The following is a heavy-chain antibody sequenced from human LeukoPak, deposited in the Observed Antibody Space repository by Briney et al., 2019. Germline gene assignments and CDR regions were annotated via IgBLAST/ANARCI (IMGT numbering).Heavy chain of an antibody. D-gene: IGHD4-17*01. CDR1: GGSFSGYY. V-gene: IGHV4-34*01. CDR3: ARAHDYGDYDSSYMDV. CDR2: INHSGST. J-gene: IGHJ6*03. Sequence: SETLSLTCAVYGGSFSGYYWSWIRQPPGKGLEWIGEINHSGSTNYNPSLKSRVTISVDTSKNQFSLKLSSVTAADTAVYYCARAHDYGDYDSSYMDVWGKGTTVTVSS.